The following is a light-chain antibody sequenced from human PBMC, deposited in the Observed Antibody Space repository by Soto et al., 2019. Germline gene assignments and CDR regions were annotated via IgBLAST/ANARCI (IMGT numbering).Light chain of an antibody. CDR1: SSDAGGYNY. J-gene: IGLJ1*01. CDR3: SSYTSSSTSYV. Sequence: QSALTQPDSVSGSPGQSITISCTGTSSDAGGYNYVSWYQQHPGKAPKLMIYDVSNRPSGVSNRFSGSKSGNTASLTISGLQAEDEAAYYCSSYTSSSTSYVFGTGTKVTVL. CDR2: DVS. V-gene: IGLV2-14*01.